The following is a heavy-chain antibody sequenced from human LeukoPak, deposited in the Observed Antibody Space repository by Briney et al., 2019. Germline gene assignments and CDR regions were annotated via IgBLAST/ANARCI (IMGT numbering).Heavy chain of an antibody. CDR1: GYTFTSYD. Sequence: ASVKVSCKASGYTFTSYDINWVRQAPGQGLEWMGWINPNSGGTNYAQKFQGRVTMTRDTSISTAYMELSRLRSDDTAVYYCARDYYDSSGYSSYWFDPWGQGTLVTVSS. CDR2: INPNSGGT. CDR3: ARDYYDSSGYSSYWFDP. J-gene: IGHJ5*02. V-gene: IGHV1-2*02. D-gene: IGHD3-22*01.